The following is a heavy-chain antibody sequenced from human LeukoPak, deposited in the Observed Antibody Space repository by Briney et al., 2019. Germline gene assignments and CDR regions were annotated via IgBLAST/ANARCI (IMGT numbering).Heavy chain of an antibody. Sequence: PSETLSLTCTVSGGSISSYYWSWIRQPPGKGLEWIGEINHSGSTNYNPSLKSRVTISVDTSKNQFSLKLSSVTAADTAVYYCASISQDSSSSNYYGMDVWGQGTTVTVSS. CDR1: GGSISSYY. D-gene: IGHD6-6*01. V-gene: IGHV4-34*01. CDR3: ASISQDSSSSNYYGMDV. J-gene: IGHJ6*02. CDR2: INHSGST.